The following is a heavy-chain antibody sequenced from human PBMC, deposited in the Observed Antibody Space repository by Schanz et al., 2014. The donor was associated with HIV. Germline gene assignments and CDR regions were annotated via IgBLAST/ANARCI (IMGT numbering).Heavy chain of an antibody. D-gene: IGHD1-1*01. Sequence: QVQLQQWGAGLLKPSETLSLTCAVYGGSFSGDYWTWLRQPPGKALEWIGEINDSGRASINPSLKGRVTMSVDTSKTQFSLKWSSVTAADTAFYYCAKDGGRRGGQRQLFAYWGHGTLVTVSS. CDR2: INDSGRA. CDR1: GGSFSGDY. V-gene: IGHV4-34*01. CDR3: AKDGGRRGGQRQLFAY. J-gene: IGHJ4*03.